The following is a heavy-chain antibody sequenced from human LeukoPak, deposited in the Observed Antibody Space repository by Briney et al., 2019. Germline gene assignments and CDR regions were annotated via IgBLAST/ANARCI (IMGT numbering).Heavy chain of an antibody. V-gene: IGHV4-31*03. CDR2: IYHSGST. CDR1: GGSFSSVSSDGYGYY. CDR3: ARESPRITGFDY. D-gene: IGHD1-20*01. J-gene: IGHJ4*02. Sequence: PSETLSLTCTVSGGSFSSVSSDGYGYYWSWIRQHPGKGLEWIGYIYHSGSTYYNPSLKSRVTISVDRSKNQFSLKLSSVTAADTAVYYCARESPRITGFDYWGQGTLVTVSS.